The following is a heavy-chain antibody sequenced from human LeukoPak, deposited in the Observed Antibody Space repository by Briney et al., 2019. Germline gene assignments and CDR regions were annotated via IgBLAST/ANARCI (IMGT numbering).Heavy chain of an antibody. CDR3: ARGYCGSASCYGVFDY. CDR1: GGSVSSGSYY. D-gene: IGHD2-2*01. Sequence: SETLSLTCTVSGGSVSSGSYYWSWIRQPPGKGLEWIGYIYDSGSTNYNPSLKSRVTISVDTSKNQFPLKLSSVTAADTAVYYCARGYCGSASCYGVFDYWGQGTLVTVSS. J-gene: IGHJ4*02. V-gene: IGHV4-61*01. CDR2: IYDSGST.